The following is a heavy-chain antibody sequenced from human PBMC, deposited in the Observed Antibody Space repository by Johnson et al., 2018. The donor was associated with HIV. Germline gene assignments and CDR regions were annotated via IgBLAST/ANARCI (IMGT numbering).Heavy chain of an antibody. CDR2: IRNKANSYTT. D-gene: IGHD2-15*01. CDR3: ARGSEKEAFDI. CDR1: GFTFTDHY. V-gene: IGHV3-72*01. Sequence: VQLVESGGGLVLPGGSLRLSCAVSGFTFTDHYMDWVRQAPGKGLEWVGRIRNKANSYTTEYAASVKGRFTILRDDSKNSLYLQMNSLKTEDTAVYYCARGSEKEAFDIWSQETMVTVSS. J-gene: IGHJ3*02.